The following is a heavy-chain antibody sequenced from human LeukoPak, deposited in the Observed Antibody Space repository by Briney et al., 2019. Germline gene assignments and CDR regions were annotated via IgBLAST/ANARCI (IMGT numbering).Heavy chain of an antibody. J-gene: IGHJ4*02. CDR1: GGSISSGDYY. CDR3: AREGRELLSNDDY. D-gene: IGHD3-10*01. V-gene: IGHV4-30-4*01. Sequence: TSETLSLTCAVSGGSISSGDYYWSWIRQPPGKGLEWIGYIYYSGSTYYNPSLKSRVTISVDTSKNQFSLKLSSVTAADTAVYYCAREGRELLSNDDYWGQGTLVTVSS. CDR2: IYYSGST.